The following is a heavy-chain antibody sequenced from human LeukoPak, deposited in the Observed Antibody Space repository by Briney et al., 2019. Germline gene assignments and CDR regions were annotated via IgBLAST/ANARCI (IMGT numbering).Heavy chain of an antibody. D-gene: IGHD5-18*01. CDR2: INSDGSNR. J-gene: IGHJ4*02. Sequence: GGSLRLSCAASGLTFSSFWMHWVRHVPGKGLVWVSRINSDGSNRKYADSVKGRFTISRDNAENTLYLQMNSLRAEDTAVYYCATSQRGYIYGFMGYWGQGTLVTVSS. CDR1: GLTFSSFW. V-gene: IGHV3-74*03. CDR3: ATSQRGYIYGFMGY.